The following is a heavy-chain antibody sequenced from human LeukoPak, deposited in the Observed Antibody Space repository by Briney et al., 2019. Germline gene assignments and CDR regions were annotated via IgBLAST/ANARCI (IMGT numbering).Heavy chain of an antibody. CDR1: GGSFSDYY. CDR3: ARRRSGYHDRRYFDY. D-gene: IGHD5-12*01. V-gene: IGHV4-34*01. J-gene: IGHJ4*02. CDR2: INHSGST. Sequence: SETLSLTCAVSGGSFSDYYWNWIRQPPGKGLEWIGEINHSGSTNYNPSLKSRVTISVDTSKNQFSLKLSSVTAADTAVYYCARRRSGYHDRRYFDYWGQGTLVTVSS.